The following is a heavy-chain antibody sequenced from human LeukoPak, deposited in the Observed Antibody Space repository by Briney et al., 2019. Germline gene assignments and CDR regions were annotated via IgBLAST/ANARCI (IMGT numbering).Heavy chain of an antibody. CDR1: GFTFSSYW. CDR2: IKQDGSEK. D-gene: IGHD6-13*01. J-gene: IGHJ4*02. CDR3: ARPPKRSYSSSWYVY. Sequence: PGGSLRLSCAASGFTFSSYWMSWVRQAPGEGLEWVANIKQDGSEKYYVDSVKGRFTISRDNAKNSLYLQMNSLRAEDTAVYYCARPPKRSYSSSWYVYWGQGTLVTVSS. V-gene: IGHV3-7*03.